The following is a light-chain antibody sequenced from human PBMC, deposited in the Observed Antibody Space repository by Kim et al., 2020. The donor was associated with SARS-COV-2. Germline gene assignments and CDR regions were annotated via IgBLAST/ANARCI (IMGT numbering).Light chain of an antibody. V-gene: IGKV1-9*01. CDR1: QGISSY. J-gene: IGKJ3*01. Sequence: DIQLTQSPSFLSASVGDRVTITCRASQGISSYLAWFQQKPGKAPKLLIYAASTLQSGVPSRFSGSGSGTEFTLTISSLQPEDFATYYCQLHNSYPRLTFGAGTKVDIK. CDR2: AAS. CDR3: QLHNSYPRLT.